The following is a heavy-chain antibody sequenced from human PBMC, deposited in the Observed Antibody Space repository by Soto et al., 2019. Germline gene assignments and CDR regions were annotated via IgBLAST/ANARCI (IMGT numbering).Heavy chain of an antibody. CDR3: ARASYRSGTYNREIKWFDP. CDR2: IIPIFGTA. V-gene: IGHV1-69*01. D-gene: IGHD3-10*01. CDR1: GGTFNNYA. Sequence: QVQLVQSGAEVKAPGSSVKVSCNASGGTFNNYAISWVRQAPGQGLEGMGGIIPIFGTARYPQKFQGRVTITAEESTTTAYMDLSSLRSEDTAVYYCARASYRSGTYNREIKWFDPWGPGTLGTVSS. J-gene: IGHJ5*02.